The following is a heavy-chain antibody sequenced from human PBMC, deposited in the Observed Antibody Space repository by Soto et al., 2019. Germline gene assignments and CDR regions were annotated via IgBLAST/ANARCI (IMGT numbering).Heavy chain of an antibody. J-gene: IGHJ6*03. Sequence: PGGSLRLSCAASGFTFSIYSINWIRQATGKGLEWVSYISSSSSTIYYADSVKGRFTISRDNAKNSLYLQMNSLRAEDTAVYYCATLGGYGDYYYYYMDVWGKGTTVTVSS. CDR3: ATLGGYGDYYYYYMDV. V-gene: IGHV3-48*01. D-gene: IGHD5-12*01. CDR2: ISSSSSTI. CDR1: GFTFSIYS.